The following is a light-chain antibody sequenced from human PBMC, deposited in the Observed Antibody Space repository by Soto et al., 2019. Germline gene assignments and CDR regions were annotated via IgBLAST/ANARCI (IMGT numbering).Light chain of an antibody. CDR2: AAS. J-gene: IGKJ4*01. CDR1: QGIGVY. V-gene: IGKV1-27*01. CDR3: QKYNNAPLT. Sequence: DIQMTQSPSSLSASLGDRVTITCRASQGIGVYLAWFQQKPGKVPRLLIYAASALQSGVPSRFSGGGSGTDFTLTINTLQPEDVATYYCQKYNNAPLTFGGGTKVEIK.